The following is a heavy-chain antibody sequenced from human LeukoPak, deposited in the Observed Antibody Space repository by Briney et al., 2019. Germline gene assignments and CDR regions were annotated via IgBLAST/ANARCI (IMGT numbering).Heavy chain of an antibody. D-gene: IGHD2-2*01. CDR1: GLTYNRDW. J-gene: IGHJ6*02. V-gene: IGHV3-7*01. CDR3: ARGYCSSTSCSTYYYGMDV. CDR2: IKPVESRI. Sequence: PGGSLRLSCISSGLTYNRDWMGWLRQAPGKGLEWLAHIKPVESRIFYADSVKGRFTISRDNSKNTLYLQMNSLRAEDTAVYYCARGYCSSTSCSTYYYGMDVWGQGTTVTVSS.